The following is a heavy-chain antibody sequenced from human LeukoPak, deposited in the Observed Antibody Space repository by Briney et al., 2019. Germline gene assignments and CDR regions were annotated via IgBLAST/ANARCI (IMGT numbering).Heavy chain of an antibody. CDR1: GFTFSDFA. D-gene: IGHD1-26*01. CDR2: ISSNGGST. Sequence: GGSLRLSCAASGFTFSDFAMHWVRQAPGKGLEYVSAISSNGGSTYYANSVKGRFTISRDNSKDTLYLQMGSLRAEDMAVYYCARGGGATKLDENFDYWGQGTLVTVSS. J-gene: IGHJ4*02. CDR3: ARGGGATKLDENFDY. V-gene: IGHV3-64*01.